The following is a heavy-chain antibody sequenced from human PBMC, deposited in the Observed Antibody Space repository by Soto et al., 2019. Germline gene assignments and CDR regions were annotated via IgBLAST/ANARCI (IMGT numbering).Heavy chain of an antibody. J-gene: IGHJ4*02. V-gene: IGHV1-24*01. CDR2: FDPEDGET. Sequence: ASVKVSCKVSGDAMTELSMHWVCQAPVKRLEWMAGFDPEDGETIYAQKFQGRVTMTEDTSTDTAYMELSSLRSEDMAVYYCKTTPSNDILSLYWDQASLITVS. CDR3: KTTPSNDILSLY. D-gene: IGHD3-9*01. CDR1: GDAMTELS.